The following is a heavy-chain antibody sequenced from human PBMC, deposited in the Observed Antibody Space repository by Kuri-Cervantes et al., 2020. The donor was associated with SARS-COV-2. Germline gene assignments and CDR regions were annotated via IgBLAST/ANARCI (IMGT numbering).Heavy chain of an antibody. J-gene: IGHJ4*02. CDR3: AKSRLTMVRGVITGDFDY. D-gene: IGHD3-10*01. Sequence: GESLKISCAASGFTFGSYGMHWVRQAPGKGLEWVAVIWYGGSNKYYADSVKGRFTISRDNSKNTLYLQMNSLRAEDTAVYYCAKSRLTMVRGVITGDFDYWGQGTLVTVSS. CDR1: GFTFGSYG. CDR2: IWYGGSNK. V-gene: IGHV3-30*02.